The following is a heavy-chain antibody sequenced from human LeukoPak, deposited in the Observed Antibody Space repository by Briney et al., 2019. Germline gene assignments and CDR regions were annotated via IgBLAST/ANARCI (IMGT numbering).Heavy chain of an antibody. CDR1: GFTFSSYW. J-gene: IGHJ4*02. Sequence: GGSLRLSCAASGFTFSSYWMRWVRQAQGKGLEGVANIKNDGSEEYYVDSVKGRFTISRDNAKNSLFLQMNSLTVEDTAVYYCARAIRGSAVDTGDRWGQGTLVTVSS. D-gene: IGHD3-10*01. V-gene: IGHV3-7*01. CDR2: IKNDGSEE. CDR3: ARAIRGSAVDTGDR.